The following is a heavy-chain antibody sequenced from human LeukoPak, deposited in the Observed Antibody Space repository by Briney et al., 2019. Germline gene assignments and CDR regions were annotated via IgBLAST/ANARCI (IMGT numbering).Heavy chain of an antibody. V-gene: IGHV4-30-4*01. J-gene: IGHJ4*02. D-gene: IGHD2-21*02. CDR2: IYYGGST. CDR3: ARVEYRQGYCGGDCPTGDY. CDR1: GGSISSGDYY. Sequence: PSETLSLTCTVSGGSISSGDYYWSWIRQPPGKGLEWIGYIYYGGSTYYNPSLKSRVTISVDTSKNQFSLKLSSVTAADTAVYYCARVEYRQGYCGGDCPTGDYWGQGTLVTVSS.